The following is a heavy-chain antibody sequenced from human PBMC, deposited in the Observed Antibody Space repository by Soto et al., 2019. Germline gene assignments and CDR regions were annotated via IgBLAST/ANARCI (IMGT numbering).Heavy chain of an antibody. V-gene: IGHV1-69*13. CDR3: ARLYYDILTGYYRGPSDY. CDR2: IIPIFGTA. D-gene: IGHD3-9*01. Sequence: GASVKVSCKASGGTFSSYAISWVRQAPGQGLEWMGGIIPIFGTANYAQKFQGRVTITADESASTAYMELSSLRSEDTAVYYCARLYYDILTGYYRGPSDYWGQGTLVTVSS. CDR1: GGTFSSYA. J-gene: IGHJ4*02.